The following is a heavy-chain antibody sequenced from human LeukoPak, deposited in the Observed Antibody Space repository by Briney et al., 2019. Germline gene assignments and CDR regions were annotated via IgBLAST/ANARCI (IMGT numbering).Heavy chain of an antibody. Sequence: GGSLRLSCAASGFTFSSYGMHWVRQAPGKGLEWVAVISYDGSNKYYADSVKGRYTISRDNSKNTLYLQMNSLRAEDTAVYYCARGPDYGDAPSNYYYYYYMDVWGKGTTVTVSS. D-gene: IGHD4-17*01. CDR3: ARGPDYGDAPSNYYYYYYMDV. J-gene: IGHJ6*03. CDR1: GFTFSSYG. CDR2: ISYDGSNK. V-gene: IGHV3-30*03.